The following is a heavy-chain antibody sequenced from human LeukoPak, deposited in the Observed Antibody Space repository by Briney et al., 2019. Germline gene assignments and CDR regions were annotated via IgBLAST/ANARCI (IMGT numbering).Heavy chain of an antibody. D-gene: IGHD6-13*01. Sequence: ASVKVSCKASGYTFTTYAMHWVRQAPGQRLEWMGWINAGNGNTKYSQKFQARVTITRDTSVSTAYMELSSLRSEDTAVYYCARDPIGSRWPYYFDYWGQGTLVTVSS. CDR1: GYTFTTYA. V-gene: IGHV1-3*01. CDR2: INAGNGNT. J-gene: IGHJ4*02. CDR3: ARDPIGSRWPYYFDY.